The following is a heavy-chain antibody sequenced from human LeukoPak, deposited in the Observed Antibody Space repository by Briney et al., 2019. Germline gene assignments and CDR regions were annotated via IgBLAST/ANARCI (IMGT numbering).Heavy chain of an antibody. D-gene: IGHD3-9*01. CDR1: GASISSGSYF. CDR2: IDSSGNT. Sequence: SETLSLICTVSGASISSGSYFWSWIRQSAGRGLEWIGRIDSSGNTNYNPSLKSRVTMSLDTSKNQFSLKLSSVTAADTAVYYCARHYDILTGYHGDYFDYWGQGTLVTVSS. J-gene: IGHJ4*02. V-gene: IGHV4-61*02. CDR3: ARHYDILTGYHGDYFDY.